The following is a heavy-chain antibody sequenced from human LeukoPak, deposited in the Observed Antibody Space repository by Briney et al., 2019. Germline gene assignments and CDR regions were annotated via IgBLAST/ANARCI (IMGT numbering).Heavy chain of an antibody. Sequence: PGGSLRLSCAASGFTFSSYEMNWVRQAPGKGLEWLSYISSSGTTKYYADSVKGRFTISRDNAKNSLYLQMNSLRDEDTAVYYCARGGPMVRGDNGPLDYWGQGTLVTVCS. D-gene: IGHD3-10*01. J-gene: IGHJ4*02. V-gene: IGHV3-48*03. CDR1: GFTFSSYE. CDR3: ARGGPMVRGDNGPLDY. CDR2: ISSSGTTK.